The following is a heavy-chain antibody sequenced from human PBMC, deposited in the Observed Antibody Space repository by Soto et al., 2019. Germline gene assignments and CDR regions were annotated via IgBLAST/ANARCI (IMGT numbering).Heavy chain of an antibody. Sequence: GGSLRLSCAASGFTFSSYAMSWVRQAPGKGLEWVSAISGSGGSTYYADSVKGRFTISRDNSKNRLYLQMNSLRAEDTAVYYCAKRITIFGVVSGTGYYYGMDVWGQGTTVTVSS. V-gene: IGHV3-23*01. J-gene: IGHJ6*02. CDR2: ISGSGGST. CDR3: AKRITIFGVVSGTGYYYGMDV. CDR1: GFTFSSYA. D-gene: IGHD3-3*01.